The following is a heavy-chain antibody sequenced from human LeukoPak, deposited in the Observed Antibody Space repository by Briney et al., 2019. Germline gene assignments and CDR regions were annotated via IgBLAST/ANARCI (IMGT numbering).Heavy chain of an antibody. CDR3: ARGLRDIVVVVATARGFDP. Sequence: PSETLSLTCAVYGGSFSGYYWSWIRQPPGKGLEWIGEINHSGSTNYNPSLKSRVTISVDTSKNQFSLKLSSVTAADTAVYYCARGLRDIVVVVATARGFDPWGQGTLVTVSP. CDR2: INHSGST. V-gene: IGHV4-34*01. CDR1: GGSFSGYY. J-gene: IGHJ5*02. D-gene: IGHD2-15*01.